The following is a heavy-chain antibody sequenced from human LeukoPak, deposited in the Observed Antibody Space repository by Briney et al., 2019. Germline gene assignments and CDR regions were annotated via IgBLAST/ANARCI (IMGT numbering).Heavy chain of an antibody. V-gene: IGHV3-15*01. CDR3: TRDGGGYCSSTSCPL. D-gene: IGHD2-2*01. CDR1: GFTFSSAW. Sequence: GGSLRLSCAASGFTFSSAWMSWVRQAPGKGLECIGRIKSKVDGETREYAAPVKGRFTISRDDSKSIAYLQMNSLKTEDTAVYYCTRDGGGYCSSTSCPLWGQGTMVTVSS. J-gene: IGHJ3*01. CDR2: IKSKVDGETR.